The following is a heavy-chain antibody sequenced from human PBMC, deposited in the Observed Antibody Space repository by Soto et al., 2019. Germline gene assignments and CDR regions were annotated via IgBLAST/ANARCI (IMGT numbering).Heavy chain of an antibody. J-gene: IGHJ4*02. V-gene: IGHV3-23*01. CDR3: AKHGSVYLWYFDY. D-gene: IGHD3-22*01. CDR1: GFTFSSYA. CDR2: ISGSGGST. Sequence: GGSLRLSCAASGFTFSSYAMSWVRQAQGKGLEWVSAISGSGGSTYYADAVKGRFTIPRDNSKNTLYLQMNSLRAEDTAVYYCAKHGSVYLWYFDYWGQGTLVTVSS.